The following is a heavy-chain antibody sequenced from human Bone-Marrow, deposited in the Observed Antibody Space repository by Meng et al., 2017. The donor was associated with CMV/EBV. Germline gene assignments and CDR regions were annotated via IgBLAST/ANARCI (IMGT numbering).Heavy chain of an antibody. CDR1: GFTFDDYA. J-gene: IGHJ3*02. V-gene: IGHV3-7*01. D-gene: IGHD3-10*02. CDR2: INEDGSGQ. CDR3: SRSNADVPDI. Sequence: GESLKISCAASGFTFDDYAMHWVRQAPGKGLEWVATINEDGSGQYYLDSVKGRFAISRDNAKNSLSLHMNSLRVEDTALYYCSRSNADVPDIWGQGTMVTVSS.